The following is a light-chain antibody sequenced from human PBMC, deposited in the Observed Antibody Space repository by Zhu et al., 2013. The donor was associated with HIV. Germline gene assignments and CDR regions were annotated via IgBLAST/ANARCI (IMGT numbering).Light chain of an antibody. Sequence: SQSPSTLSASVGDTITITCRASHNINNNYLAWYQQKPGQAPRLLIYGASSRATGIPDRFSGSGSGTDFTLTISRLEPEDFAMYYCQQYGTSPFTFGPGTKVDIK. CDR2: GAS. V-gene: IGKV3-20*01. CDR1: HNINNNY. J-gene: IGKJ3*01. CDR3: QQYGTSPFT.